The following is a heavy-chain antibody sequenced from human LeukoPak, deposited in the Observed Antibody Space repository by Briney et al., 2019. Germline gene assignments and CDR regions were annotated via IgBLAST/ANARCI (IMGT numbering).Heavy chain of an antibody. Sequence: ASVKVSCKASGYTFNSYGFSWVRQAPGQGLEWVGWISNYNGDTRYAQKFQGRVTMTTDTSTRASNMELRNLGSDDTAVYYCARALYSDSSGYYPGLDHWGQGTLVTVSS. D-gene: IGHD3-22*01. CDR3: ARALYSDSSGYYPGLDH. J-gene: IGHJ4*02. CDR1: GYTFNSYG. CDR2: ISNYNGDT. V-gene: IGHV1-18*01.